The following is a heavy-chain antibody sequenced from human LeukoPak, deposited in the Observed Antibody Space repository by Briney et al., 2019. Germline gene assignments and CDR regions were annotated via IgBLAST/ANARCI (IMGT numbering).Heavy chain of an antibody. CDR2: IIPIFGTA. CDR1: GGTFTSYT. CDR3: ARDLGSSATSTNWFDP. J-gene: IGHJ5*02. Sequence: ASVKVSCKASGGTFTSYTISWVRQAPGQGLEWMGGIIPIFGTANYAQKFQGRVTMTTDTSTSTAYMELRSLRSDDTAVYYCARDLGSSATSTNWFDPWGQGTLVTVPS. V-gene: IGHV1-69*05. D-gene: IGHD6-6*01.